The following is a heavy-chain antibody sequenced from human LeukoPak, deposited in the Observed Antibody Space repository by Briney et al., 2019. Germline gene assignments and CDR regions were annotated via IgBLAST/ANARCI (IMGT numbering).Heavy chain of an antibody. CDR1: GGSIRTYS. J-gene: IGHJ5*02. Sequence: PSETLSLTCIVSGGSIRTYSWNWIRQSPGKGLEWIGYISHSGTTSYRSSLKSRVTISVDTSKNQLSLKLSSVTAADTAVYYCAGTQTWIVVVTATPRWFDPWAREPWSPSPQ. CDR3: AGTQTWIVVVTATPRWFDP. D-gene: IGHD2-21*02. V-gene: IGHV4-59*12. CDR2: ISHSGTT.